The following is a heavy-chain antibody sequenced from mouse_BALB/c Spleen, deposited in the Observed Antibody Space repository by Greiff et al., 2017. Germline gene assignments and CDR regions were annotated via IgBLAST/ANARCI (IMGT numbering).Heavy chain of an antibody. D-gene: IGHD2-1*01. CDR1: GYAFSSYW. J-gene: IGHJ3*01. V-gene: IGHV1-80*01. CDR3: ARDDGNYGGFAY. Sequence: VQLQQSGAELVRPGSSVKISCKASGYAFSSYWMNWVKQRPGQGLEWIGQIYPGDGDTNYNGKFKGKATLTADKSSSTAYMQLSSLTSEDSAVYFCARDDGNYGGFAYWGQGTLVTVSA. CDR2: IYPGDGDT.